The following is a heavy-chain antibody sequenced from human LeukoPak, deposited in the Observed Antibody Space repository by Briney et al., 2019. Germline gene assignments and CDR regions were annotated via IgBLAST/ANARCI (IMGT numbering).Heavy chain of an antibody. J-gene: IGHJ4*02. CDR2: TSYDGSNK. Sequence: PGGSLRLSCAASGFTLSSYGMHWVRQAPGKGLEWVAVTSYDGSNKYYADSVKGRFTISRDNSKSTVSLQMNSLRAEDTAVYYCAREHSGSYGGFDYWGQGTLVTVSS. CDR3: AREHSGSYGGFDY. V-gene: IGHV3-30-3*01. D-gene: IGHD1-26*01. CDR1: GFTLSSYG.